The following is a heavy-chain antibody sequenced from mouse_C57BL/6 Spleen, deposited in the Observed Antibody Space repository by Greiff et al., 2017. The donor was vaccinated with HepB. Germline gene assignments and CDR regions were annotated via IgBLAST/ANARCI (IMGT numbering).Heavy chain of an antibody. CDR1: GFNIKDDY. D-gene: IGHD3-1*01. J-gene: IGHJ3*01. CDR2: FDPENGDT. CDR3: TTGDSAWFAY. V-gene: IGHV14-4*01. Sequence: EVQLQQSGAELVRPGASVKLSCTASGFNIKDDYMHWVKQRPEQGLEWTGWFDPENGDTEYASKFQGKATITADTSSNTAYLQLSSLTSEDTAVYYCTTGDSAWFAYWGQGTLVTVSA.